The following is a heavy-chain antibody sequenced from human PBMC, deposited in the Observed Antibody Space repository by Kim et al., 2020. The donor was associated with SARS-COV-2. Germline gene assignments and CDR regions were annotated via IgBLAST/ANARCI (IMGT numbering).Heavy chain of an antibody. Sequence: GGSLRLSCAASGFTFSSYGMHWVRQAPGKGLEWVAFIWYDGSNKYYADSVKGRFTISRDNSKNTQYLQMNSLRAEDTAVYYCASSRGFDYWGQGTLVTVSS. J-gene: IGHJ4*02. CDR1: GFTFSSYG. V-gene: IGHV3-33*01. CDR2: IWYDGSNK. CDR3: ASSRGFDY.